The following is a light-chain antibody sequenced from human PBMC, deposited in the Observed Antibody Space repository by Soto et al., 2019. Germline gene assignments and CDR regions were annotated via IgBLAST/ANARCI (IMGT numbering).Light chain of an antibody. CDR1: QGINNH. CDR3: QNYNSAPPAGT. V-gene: IGKV1-27*01. Sequence: DFQMTQSPSSLSASVGDRVTITCRASQGINNHLAWFQQKPGKVPKVLIYAASTLQSGVPSRFSGSGSGTDFTITISSVQPEDVATYYCQNYNSAPPAGTFGGGTKVEIK. J-gene: IGKJ4*01. CDR2: AAS.